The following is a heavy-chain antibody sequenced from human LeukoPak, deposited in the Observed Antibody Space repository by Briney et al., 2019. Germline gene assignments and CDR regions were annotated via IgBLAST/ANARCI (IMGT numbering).Heavy chain of an antibody. CDR3: AKAPQGIAAAGTGSFDY. J-gene: IGHJ4*02. V-gene: IGHV3-30*02. CDR1: GFTFSSYG. Sequence: GGSLRPSCAASGFTFSSYGMHWVRQAPGKGLEWVAFIRYDGSNKYYADSVKGRFTISRDNSKNTLYLQMNSLRAEDTAVYYCAKAPQGIAAAGTGSFDYWGQGTLVTVSS. CDR2: IRYDGSNK. D-gene: IGHD6-13*01.